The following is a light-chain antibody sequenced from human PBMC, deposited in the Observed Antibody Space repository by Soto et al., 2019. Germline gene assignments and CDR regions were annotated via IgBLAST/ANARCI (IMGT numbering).Light chain of an antibody. Sequence: QSVQTQPPSVSGAPGQSITISCTGSSSNIGANYDVHWYQQVPGTAPKLLIYGNNNRASGVPDRFSVSKSGTSASLAISGVQAEDETDYYCQSYDNSLTYVFGSGTKVTVL. CDR2: GNN. CDR3: QSYDNSLTYV. V-gene: IGLV1-40*01. CDR1: SSNIGANYD. J-gene: IGLJ1*01.